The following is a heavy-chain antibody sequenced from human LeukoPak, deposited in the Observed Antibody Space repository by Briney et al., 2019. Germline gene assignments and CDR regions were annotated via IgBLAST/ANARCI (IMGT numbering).Heavy chain of an antibody. J-gene: IGHJ5*02. Sequence: GGSLRLSCAASGFTFSSYGMHWVRQAPGKGLEWVAVMSYDGKNKYHADSVKGRFTISRDNAKNSMNLQMNSLRVEDTAVYYCARVRYTSGWNWFDPWGQGTLVTVSS. CDR3: ARVRYTSGWNWFDP. CDR2: MSYDGKNK. D-gene: IGHD6-19*01. CDR1: GFTFSSYG. V-gene: IGHV3-30*03.